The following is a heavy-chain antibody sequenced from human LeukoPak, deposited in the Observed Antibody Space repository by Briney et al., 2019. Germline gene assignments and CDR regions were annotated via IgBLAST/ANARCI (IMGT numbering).Heavy chain of an antibody. J-gene: IGHJ4*02. D-gene: IGHD3-22*01. Sequence: GGSLRLSCAASGFTFDNYSMFWVRQPPGKGLEWVSLLHWDGGGTYYADSVKGRFTVSSDDKKNSLYLQMNSLRAEDTAVYYCVSQLYYYDSSGSMRDYWGQGTLVTVPS. CDR3: VSQLYYYDSSGSMRDY. CDR2: LHWDGGGT. CDR1: GFTFDNYS. V-gene: IGHV3-43*01.